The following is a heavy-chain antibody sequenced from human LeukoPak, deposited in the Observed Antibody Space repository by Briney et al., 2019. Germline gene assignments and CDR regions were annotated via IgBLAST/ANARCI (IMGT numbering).Heavy chain of an antibody. CDR1: GFTFSSYG. Sequence: GGSLRLSCAASGFTFSSYGMHWVRQAPGKGVEGVAVISYDGSNKYYADSVKGRFTISRDNSKNTLYLQMNSLRAEDTAVYYCATPEGYSCGYDDYWGQGALVTVSS. CDR3: ATPEGYSCGYDDY. J-gene: IGHJ4*02. CDR2: ISYDGSNK. V-gene: IGHV3-30*03. D-gene: IGHD5-18*01.